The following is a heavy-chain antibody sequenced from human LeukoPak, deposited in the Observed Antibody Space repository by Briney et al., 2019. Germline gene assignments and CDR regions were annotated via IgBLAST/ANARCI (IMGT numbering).Heavy chain of an antibody. D-gene: IGHD3-22*01. CDR2: ISGSGGST. CDR1: GFTFSSYG. J-gene: IGHJ4*02. V-gene: IGHV3-23*01. CDR3: ARLRGYDSSGYYYDGY. Sequence: GGSLRLSCAASGFTFSSYGMSWVRQAPGKGLEWVSAISGSGGSTYYADSVKGRFTISRDNAKNSLYLQMNSLRAEDTAVYYCARLRGYDSSGYYYDGYWGQGTLVTVSS.